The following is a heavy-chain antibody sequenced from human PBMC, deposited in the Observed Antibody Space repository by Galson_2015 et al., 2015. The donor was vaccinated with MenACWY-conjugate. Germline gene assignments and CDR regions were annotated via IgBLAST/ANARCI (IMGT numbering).Heavy chain of an antibody. V-gene: IGHV3-23*01. CDR2: ISGSGGST. CDR3: ANFFPRDIVVVPAAVYFDY. CDR1: GFTCSSYA. D-gene: IGHD2-2*01. J-gene: IGHJ4*02. Sequence: SLRLSCAASGFTCSSYAMSWVRQAPGKGLEWVSAISGSGGSTYYADSVKGRFTISRDNSKNTLYLQMNSLRAEDTAVYYCANFFPRDIVVVPAAVYFDYWGQGTLVTVSS.